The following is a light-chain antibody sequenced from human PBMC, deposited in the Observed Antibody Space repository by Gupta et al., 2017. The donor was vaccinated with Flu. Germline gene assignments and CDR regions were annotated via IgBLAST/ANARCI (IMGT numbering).Light chain of an antibody. CDR1: QSILYSSNNKNY. CDR3: QQYYTTPS. J-gene: IGKJ4*01. Sequence: DIVMTQSPDSLAVSLGERATINCKSRQSILYSSNNKNYLAWYQQKSGQPPKLLIYWASTREYGVPDRFSGSGSGTDFTLTISSLQAEDVAVYYCQQYYTTPSFGGGTKVEIK. V-gene: IGKV4-1*01. CDR2: WAS.